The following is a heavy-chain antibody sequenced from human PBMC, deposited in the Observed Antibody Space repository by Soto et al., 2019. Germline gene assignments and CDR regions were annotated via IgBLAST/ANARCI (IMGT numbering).Heavy chain of an antibody. Sequence: EVQLLESGGGLVQPGGSLRLSCAASGFSFPTYPMSWVRQAPVKGLEWVSSISGSGGNTYYADSVKGRFTISRDNSKNTLYLQMTSLRAEDTALYYCAKASGLIDPFWEWGQGSQVTVST. V-gene: IGHV3-23*01. CDR2: ISGSGGNT. CDR1: GFSFPTYP. J-gene: IGHJ4*02. CDR3: AKASGLIDPFWE. D-gene: IGHD1-26*01.